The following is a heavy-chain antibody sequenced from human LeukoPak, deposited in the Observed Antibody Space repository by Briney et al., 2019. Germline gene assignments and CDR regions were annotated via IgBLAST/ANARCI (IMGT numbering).Heavy chain of an antibody. Sequence: PSETLSLTCAVYGVSLRGYYWSWLRQSPEKGLEWIGEVNHEGDSIYSPSLKSRLTLSVDMSKNQFSLNLRSVTAADTAVYFCARGSNYVSDYYFDVWGKGTTVIVSS. V-gene: IGHV4-34*01. CDR1: GVSLRGYY. J-gene: IGHJ6*03. CDR3: ARGSNYVSDYYFDV. CDR2: VNHEGDS. D-gene: IGHD4-11*01.